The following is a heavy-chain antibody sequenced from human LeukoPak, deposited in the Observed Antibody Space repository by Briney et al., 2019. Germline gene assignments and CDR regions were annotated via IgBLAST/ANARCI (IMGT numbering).Heavy chain of an antibody. CDR1: GFTFSSYG. Sequence: GGSLRLSCAASGFTFSSYGMHWVRQAPGKGLEWVAVIWYDGSNKYYAGSVKGRFTISRDNSKNTLYLQMNSLRDEDTAVYYCARDQPRRTSWYDYWGQGTLVTVSS. V-gene: IGHV3-33*01. J-gene: IGHJ4*02. CDR3: ARDQPRRTSWYDY. D-gene: IGHD6-13*01. CDR2: IWYDGSNK.